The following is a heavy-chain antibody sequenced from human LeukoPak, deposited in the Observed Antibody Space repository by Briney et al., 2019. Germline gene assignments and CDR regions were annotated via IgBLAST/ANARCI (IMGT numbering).Heavy chain of an antibody. V-gene: IGHV4-38-2*01. Sequence: SETLSLTCAVSGYSISSGYYWGWIRQPPGKGLEWIGNIFHGESSYLNPSLKSRITILVDTSKNRFSLKLGSVTAADTAVYYCARLKGSWSIDYWGQGTPVTVSS. CDR3: ARLKGSWSIDY. D-gene: IGHD6-13*01. J-gene: IGHJ4*02. CDR2: IFHGESS. CDR1: GYSISSGYY.